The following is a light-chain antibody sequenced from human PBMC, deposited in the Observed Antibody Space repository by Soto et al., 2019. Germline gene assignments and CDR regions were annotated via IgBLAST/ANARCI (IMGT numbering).Light chain of an antibody. CDR1: QSISSY. CDR2: AAS. CDR3: QQIYSPPFP. Sequence: DIQMTQSPSSLSASVGDRVTITCRASQSISSYLNWYQQKPGKAPKLLIYAASSLQSGVPSRFSGSGSGTVFTPPITSLQLEVFPLYYCQQIYSPPFPSGGGTKGE. V-gene: IGKV1-39*01. J-gene: IGKJ4*01.